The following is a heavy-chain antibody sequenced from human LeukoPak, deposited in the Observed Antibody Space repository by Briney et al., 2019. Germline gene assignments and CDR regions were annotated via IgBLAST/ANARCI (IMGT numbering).Heavy chain of an antibody. J-gene: IGHJ6*03. CDR3: ARAFSDYYGSGSYFGYYYYMDV. CDR1: GGSISSYY. V-gene: IGHV4-59*01. CDR2: IYYSGST. D-gene: IGHD3-10*01. Sequence: SETLSLTCTVSGGSISSYYWSWIRQPPGKGLEWIGYIYYSGSTNYNPSLKSRVTISVDTSKNQFSLKLSSVTAADTAVYYCARAFSDYYGSGSYFGYYYYMDVWGKGTTVTVSS.